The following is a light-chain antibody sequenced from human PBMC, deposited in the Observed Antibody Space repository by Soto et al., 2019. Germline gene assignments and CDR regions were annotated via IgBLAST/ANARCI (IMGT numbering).Light chain of an antibody. J-gene: IGLJ2*01. V-gene: IGLV2-14*01. CDR2: DVS. CDR3: SSYTSSSTGV. CDR1: SSDVGGYNY. Sequence: QSALTQPASVSGSPGQSITISCTGTSSDVGGYNYVSWYQQHPGKAPKLMIYDVSNRPSGVSNRFSGSKSGNTASLTISGLQAEDEAEYYCSSYTSSSTGVFGGGTKLTGL.